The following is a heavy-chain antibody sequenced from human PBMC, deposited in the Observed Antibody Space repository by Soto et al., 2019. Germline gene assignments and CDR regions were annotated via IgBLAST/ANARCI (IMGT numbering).Heavy chain of an antibody. V-gene: IGHV3-23*01. CDR2: ISSGGGRI. D-gene: IGHD5-12*01. Sequence: EVQLLESGGGLEQPGGSLRLSCAASGFSFSSYAMAWVRQAPGKGLEWVSAISSGGGRIYYADSVKGRFTISRDNSKNTLFLQMNSLRAEDTAVFYCAKAPHASDYAGRGLDFWGQGTLVTVSS. CDR3: AKAPHASDYAGRGLDF. J-gene: IGHJ4*02. CDR1: GFSFSSYA.